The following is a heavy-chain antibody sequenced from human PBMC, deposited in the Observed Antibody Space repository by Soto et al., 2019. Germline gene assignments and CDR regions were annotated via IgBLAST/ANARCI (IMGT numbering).Heavy chain of an antibody. CDR2: IRSKANSYAT. D-gene: IGHD6-13*01. V-gene: IGHV3-73*01. J-gene: IGHJ1*01. Sequence: GGSLRLSCAASGFTFSGSAMHWVRQASGKGLERVGRIRSKANSYATAYAASVKGRFTISRDDSKNTAYLQMNSLKTEDTAVYYCTTPAAAGTNRYFQHWGQGTLVTVSS. CDR1: GFTFSGSA. CDR3: TTPAAAGTNRYFQH.